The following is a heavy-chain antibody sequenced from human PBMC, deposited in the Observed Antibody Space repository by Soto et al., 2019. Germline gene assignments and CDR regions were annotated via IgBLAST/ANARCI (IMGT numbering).Heavy chain of an antibody. J-gene: IGHJ6*02. D-gene: IGHD3-22*01. CDR2: IWHDGSDK. CDR1: GIAFSRYG. CDR3: AKEHDGSGYFHQYGMDV. V-gene: IGHV3-33*06. Sequence: QEQLVESGGGVVQPGKSLRLSCVASGIAFSRYGMHWVRQAPGKGLEWLALIWHDGSDKYYADSVKGRFTISRDNSKNTLFLLMDSLRAEDTAVYYCAKEHDGSGYFHQYGMDVWGQGTTVTVSS.